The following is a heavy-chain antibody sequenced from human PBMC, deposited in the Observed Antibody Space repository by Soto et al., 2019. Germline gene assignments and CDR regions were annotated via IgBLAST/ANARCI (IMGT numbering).Heavy chain of an antibody. CDR2: IYSGGST. D-gene: IGHD2-21*01. J-gene: IGHJ2*01. CDR1: GFTVSSNY. Sequence: GGSLRLSCAASGFTVSSNYMSWVRQAPGKGLEWVSVIYSGGSTYYADSVKGRFTISRHNSKNTLYLQMNSLRAEDTAVYYCAREEEAYCGGDCYSGYFDLWGRGTLVTVSS. V-gene: IGHV3-53*04. CDR3: AREEEAYCGGDCYSGYFDL.